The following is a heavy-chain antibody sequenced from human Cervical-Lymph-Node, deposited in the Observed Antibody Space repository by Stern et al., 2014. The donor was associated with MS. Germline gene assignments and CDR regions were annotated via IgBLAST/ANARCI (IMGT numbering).Heavy chain of an antibody. J-gene: IGHJ4*02. CDR3: ARKTDTAVGGDY. V-gene: IGHV3-53*01. CDR1: GFSVSTNF. Sequence: EVQLVESGGGLIQPGGSLRLSCAASGFSVSTNFMSWVRQAPGKGLEWVSLMYSRGGTNYADSVKGRFTISRDSSKNTLYLQMSGLRAEDTAVYYCARKTDTAVGGDYWGPGTLVTVSS. D-gene: IGHD5-18*01. CDR2: MYSRGGT.